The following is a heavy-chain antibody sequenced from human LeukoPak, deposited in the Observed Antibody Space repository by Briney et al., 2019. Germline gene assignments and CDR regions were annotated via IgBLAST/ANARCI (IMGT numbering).Heavy chain of an antibody. D-gene: IGHD3-10*01. Sequence: SVKVSCKASGGTFSSYAISWVRQAPGQGLEWMGRIIPIFGTANYAQKFQGRVTITTDESTSTAYMELSSLRSEDTAVYYCARTMVRGVVTNDYWDQGTLVTVSS. V-gene: IGHV1-69*05. CDR2: IIPIFGTA. CDR3: ARTMVRGVVTNDY. CDR1: GGTFSSYA. J-gene: IGHJ4*02.